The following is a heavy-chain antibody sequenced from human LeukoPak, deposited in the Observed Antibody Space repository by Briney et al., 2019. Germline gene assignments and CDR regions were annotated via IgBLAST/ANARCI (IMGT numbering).Heavy chain of an antibody. CDR2: IKRDGSEK. J-gene: IGHJ3*02. D-gene: IGHD3-9*01. CDR1: GFTFSTYW. CDR3: ARGGWDFDWLKGAFDI. V-gene: IGHV3-7*04. Sequence: SWGSLRLSCAASGFTFSTYWMSWVGQAPGKGLEGVANIKRDGSEKFQVDSVKGRFTISRDNAKNSLYLEMNSLRAEDTAVYYCARGGWDFDWLKGAFDIWGQGTMVTVSP.